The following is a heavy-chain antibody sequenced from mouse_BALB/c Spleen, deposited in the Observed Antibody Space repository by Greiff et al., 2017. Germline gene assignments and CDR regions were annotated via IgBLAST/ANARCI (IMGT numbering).Heavy chain of an antibody. J-gene: IGHJ1*01. CDR1: GYSITSGYY. Sequence: DVQLQESGPGLVKPSQSLSLTCSVTGYSITSGYYWNWIRQFPGNKLEWMGYISYDGSNNYNPSLKNRISITRDTSKNQFFLKLNSVTTEDTATYYCARGDGNYGWYFDVWGAGTTVTVSS. CDR2: ISYDGSN. V-gene: IGHV3-6*02. CDR3: ARGDGNYGWYFDV. D-gene: IGHD2-1*01.